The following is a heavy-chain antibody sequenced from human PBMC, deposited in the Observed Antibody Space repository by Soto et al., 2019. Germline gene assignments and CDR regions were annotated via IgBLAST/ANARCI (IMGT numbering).Heavy chain of an antibody. J-gene: IGHJ6*02. CDR1: GGSLSSGPYS. D-gene: IGHD2-2*01. CDR2: FYYSGST. CDR3: ARLGGYCSSTSCYGYYGMDV. V-gene: IGHV4-39*01. Sequence: SETLSLTCSVSGGSLSSGPYSWGWIRQPPGKGLEWIGTFYYSGSTHYNPSLARRVTISVGTSKNQFSLKVTSVTAADTAMYYCARLGGYCSSTSCYGYYGMDVWGQGTTVTVSS.